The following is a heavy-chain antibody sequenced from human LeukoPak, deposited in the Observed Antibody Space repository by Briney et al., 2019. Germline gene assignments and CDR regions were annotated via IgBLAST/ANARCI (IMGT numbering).Heavy chain of an antibody. CDR3: ASFYGSGSYYPKPDY. D-gene: IGHD3-10*01. J-gene: IGHJ4*02. CDR2: IYYSGST. V-gene: IGHV4-39*01. Sequence: SETLSLTCTVSGGSISSSSYYWGWLRQPPGKGLEWMGSIYYSGSTYYNPSLKSRVTISVDTSKNQFSLKLSSVTASDTAVYYCASFYGSGSYYPKPDYWGQGTLVTVSS. CDR1: GGSISSSSYY.